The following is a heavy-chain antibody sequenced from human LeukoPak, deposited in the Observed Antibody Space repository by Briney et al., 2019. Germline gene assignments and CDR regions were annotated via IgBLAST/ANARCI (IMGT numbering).Heavy chain of an antibody. Sequence: GGSLRLSCAASGFTVSTNYMSWVRQAPGRGLEWVSVIYAGGTTYYADSVRGRLTISRDNSKNTLYLQMNSLRDEDTAVYYCARDSSGWYDHWGQGTLVTVSS. J-gene: IGHJ5*02. D-gene: IGHD6-19*01. CDR1: GFTVSTNY. CDR2: IYAGGTT. CDR3: ARDSSGWYDH. V-gene: IGHV3-53*01.